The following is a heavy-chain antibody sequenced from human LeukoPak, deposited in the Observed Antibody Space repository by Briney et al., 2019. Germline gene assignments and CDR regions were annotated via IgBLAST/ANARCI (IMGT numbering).Heavy chain of an antibody. CDR3: ARAEKAVTGTLDS. D-gene: IGHD6-19*01. CDR1: GDSISNYY. V-gene: IGHV4-59*01. CDR2: MYNRGST. Sequence: SETLSLTCTVSGDSISNYYWSWIRQSPGNELEWIGYMYNRGSTIYNPPLKSRVTISTDTSKDQFSLRLTSVTAADTAVYYCARAEKAVTGTLDSWGQGTLITVSS. J-gene: IGHJ4*02.